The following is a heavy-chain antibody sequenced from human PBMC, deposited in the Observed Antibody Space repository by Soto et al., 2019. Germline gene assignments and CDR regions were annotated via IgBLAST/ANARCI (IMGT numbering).Heavy chain of an antibody. V-gene: IGHV4-31*03. CDR3: ARDMRVGTSYYFDS. Sequence: TLSLTCTVSGCSMSSGGYYWSWIRQHPGKGLEWIGYIYYSGSTYYNPSLKSRVTISVDTSKNQFSLKLSSVTAADTAVYYCARDMRVGTSYYFDSWGQGTLVTVSS. CDR2: IYYSGST. CDR1: GCSMSSGGYY. J-gene: IGHJ4*02. D-gene: IGHD3-22*01.